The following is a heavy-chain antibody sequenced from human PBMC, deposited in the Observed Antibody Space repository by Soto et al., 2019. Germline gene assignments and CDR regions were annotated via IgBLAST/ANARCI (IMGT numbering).Heavy chain of an antibody. CDR3: AGDGRMNGSGWYGDY. CDR1: GGTFSSYA. CDR2: IIPNNGTA. J-gene: IGHJ4*02. D-gene: IGHD6-19*01. V-gene: IGHV1-69*06. Sequence: GASVKVSCKASGGTFSSYAISWVRQAPGQGLEWMGWIIPNNGTANYAQKLQGRVTMTADTSTSTAYMELRSLRSDDTAVYYCAGDGRMNGSGWYGDYWGQGSWVPGS.